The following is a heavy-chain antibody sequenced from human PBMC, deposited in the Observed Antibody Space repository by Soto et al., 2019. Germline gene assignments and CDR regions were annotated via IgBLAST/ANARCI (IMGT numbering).Heavy chain of an antibody. Sequence: GESLKISCKGSGYSFTSYWISWVRQMPGKGLEWMGRVDPSDSYTNYSPSFQGHVTIPADKSISTAYLQRSSLKASDTAMYYCASHDYYEPYYYYGMDVWGQGTTVTVSS. J-gene: IGHJ6*02. CDR2: VDPSDSYT. D-gene: IGHD3-22*01. V-gene: IGHV5-10-1*01. CDR3: ASHDYYEPYYYYGMDV. CDR1: GYSFTSYW.